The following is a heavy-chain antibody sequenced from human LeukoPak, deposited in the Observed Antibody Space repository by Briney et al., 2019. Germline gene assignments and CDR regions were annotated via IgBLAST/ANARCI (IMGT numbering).Heavy chain of an antibody. Sequence: PGGSLRLSCAASGFTFSSYAMSWVRQAPGKGLEWVSAISGSGGSTYYADSVKGRFTISRDNSKSTLYLQMNSLRAEDMAVYYCAKSPSYSSPPYYFDYWGQGTLVTVSS. CDR1: GFTFSSYA. V-gene: IGHV3-23*01. CDR3: AKSPSYSSPPYYFDY. J-gene: IGHJ4*02. D-gene: IGHD6-13*01. CDR2: ISGSGGST.